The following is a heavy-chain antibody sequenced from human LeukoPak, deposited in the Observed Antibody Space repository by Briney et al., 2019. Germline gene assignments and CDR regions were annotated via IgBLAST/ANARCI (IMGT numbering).Heavy chain of an antibody. J-gene: IGHJ4*02. CDR3: ARGRLARSPYFDY. V-gene: IGHV4-61*10. Sequence: TAETLSLTCTVSGGSISSGNYYWSWIRQPAGKGLEWIGRVYYSGSTDYNPTLKSRVTISVETSKNQFSLNLSSVTAADTAVYYCARGRLARSPYFDYWGQGTLVTVSS. D-gene: IGHD6-19*01. CDR2: VYYSGST. CDR1: GGSISSGNYY.